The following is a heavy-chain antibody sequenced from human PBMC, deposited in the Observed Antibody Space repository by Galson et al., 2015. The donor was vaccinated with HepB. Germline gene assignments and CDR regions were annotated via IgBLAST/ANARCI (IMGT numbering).Heavy chain of an antibody. CDR3: AKDSRKLYCSSTSCDGSYYYGMDV. V-gene: IGHV3-23*01. J-gene: IGHJ6*02. CDR2: ISGSGGST. CDR1: GFTFSSYA. D-gene: IGHD2-2*01. Sequence: SLRLSCAASGFTFSSYAMSWVRQAPGKGLEWVSAISGSGGSTYYADSVKGRFTISRDNSKNTLYLQMNSLRAEDTAVYYCAKDSRKLYCSSTSCDGSYYYGMDVWGQGTTVTVSS.